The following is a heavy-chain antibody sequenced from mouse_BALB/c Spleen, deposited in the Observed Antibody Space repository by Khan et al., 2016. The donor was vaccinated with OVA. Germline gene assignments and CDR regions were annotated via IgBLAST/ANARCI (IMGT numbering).Heavy chain of an antibody. D-gene: IGHD2-14*01. J-gene: IGHJ3*01. CDR2: VNPNTGNT. CDR1: GYSFTGYY. V-gene: IGHV1-26*01. CDR3: ERGYDFFAY. Sequence: EVQLQQSGPDLVKPGASVKMSCKASGYSFTGYYMNWVKQSHGKSLECIGRVNPNTGNTNYNQKFRGKAILIVDTSSSTAYMELRSLTSEDSADYDCERGYDFFAYWGQGTLVTVSA.